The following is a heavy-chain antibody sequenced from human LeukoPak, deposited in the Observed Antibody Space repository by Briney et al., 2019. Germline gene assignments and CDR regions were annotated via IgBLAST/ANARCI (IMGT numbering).Heavy chain of an antibody. CDR2: IRSKAHGGTT. V-gene: IGHV3-49*04. J-gene: IGHJ3*02. D-gene: IGHD3-22*01. CDR1: GFTFGDYA. Sequence: PGRSLRLSCTASGFTFGDYAMSWVRQAPGKGLEWVGFIRSKAHGGTTEYAASVKGRFTISRDDSKSIAYLQMNSLKTEDTAVYYCTRDKIVVVAPYAFDIWGQGTMVTVSS. CDR3: TRDKIVVVAPYAFDI.